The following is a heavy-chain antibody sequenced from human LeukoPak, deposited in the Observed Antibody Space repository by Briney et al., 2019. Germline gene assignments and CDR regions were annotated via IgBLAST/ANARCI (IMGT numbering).Heavy chain of an antibody. V-gene: IGHV4-39*01. CDR2: IYYSGGT. J-gene: IGHJ4*02. Sequence: PSETLSLTRTVSGASFSSSTYYWGWIRQPPGKGLEWIGSIYYSGGTYYNPSLKSRVTMSVDTSKNQFSLKLSSVFAADTAVYYCARHAGGISATGTRPFDYWGQGTLVTVSS. CDR1: GASFSSSTYY. CDR3: ARHAGGISATGTRPFDY. D-gene: IGHD6-13*01.